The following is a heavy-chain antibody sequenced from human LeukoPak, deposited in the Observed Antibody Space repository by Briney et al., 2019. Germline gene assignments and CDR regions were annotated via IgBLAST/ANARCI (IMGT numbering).Heavy chain of an antibody. D-gene: IGHD2-2*02. V-gene: IGHV1-2*02. CDR2: INPNSGGT. Sequence: ASVKVSCKASGYTFTRYGIGWVRQAPGQGLEWMGWINPNSGGTNYAQKFQGRVTMTRDTSISTAYMELSRLRSDDTAVYYCAREGYCSSTSCYRFDPWGQGTLVTVSS. CDR3: AREGYCSSTSCYRFDP. J-gene: IGHJ5*02. CDR1: GYTFTRYG.